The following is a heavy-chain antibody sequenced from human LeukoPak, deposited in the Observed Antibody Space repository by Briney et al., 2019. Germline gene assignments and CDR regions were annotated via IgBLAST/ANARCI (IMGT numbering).Heavy chain of an antibody. J-gene: IGHJ4*02. Sequence: GGSLRPSCAASGFTFNTYAIHWVRQAPGKGLEWVAGISYDATNKFYVDSVKGRFTISRDNSKNTLYLQMNSLRAEDTAVYYCTRDSGNSDFDYWGQGALVTVSS. V-gene: IGHV3-30*04. CDR1: GFTFNTYA. CDR2: ISYDATNK. D-gene: IGHD6-19*01. CDR3: TRDSGNSDFDY.